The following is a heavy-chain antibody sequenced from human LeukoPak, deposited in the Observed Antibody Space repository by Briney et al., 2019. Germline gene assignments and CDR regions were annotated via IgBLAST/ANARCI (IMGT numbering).Heavy chain of an antibody. V-gene: IGHV1-2*02. Sequence: ASVKVSCKASGYTFTGYFIHWVRQAPGQGLEWMGWINPNSGGTNYAQKFQGRVTMTTDTSTSSAYMELRSLRSDDTAVYYCARAKLLLLPRDYWGQGTLVTVSS. CDR3: ARAKLLLLPRDY. CDR1: GYTFTGYF. D-gene: IGHD3-10*01. J-gene: IGHJ4*02. CDR2: INPNSGGT.